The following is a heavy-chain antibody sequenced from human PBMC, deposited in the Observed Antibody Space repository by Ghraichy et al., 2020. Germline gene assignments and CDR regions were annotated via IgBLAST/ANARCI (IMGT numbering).Heavy chain of an antibody. Sequence: GGSLRLSCAASGFTLSSSEMNWVRQTPGKGLEWISYITRSGGSAIFYADSVKGRFTISRDNAKNSLYLQMNSLRAGDTAVYYCARDCSSTSCFSPPYYYGMDLWGQGTTVTVSS. D-gene: IGHD2-2*01. CDR2: ITRSGGSAI. V-gene: IGHV3-48*03. CDR3: ARDCSSTSCFSPPYYYGMDL. J-gene: IGHJ6*02. CDR1: GFTLSSSE.